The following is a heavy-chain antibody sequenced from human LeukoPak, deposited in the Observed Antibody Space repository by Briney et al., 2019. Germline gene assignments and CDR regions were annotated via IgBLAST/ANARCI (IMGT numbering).Heavy chain of an antibody. CDR2: IYSGGST. V-gene: IGHV3-53*01. CDR1: GFTVSSNY. CDR3: ARESRDYYDSSGYPQKPSYYFDY. D-gene: IGHD3-22*01. Sequence: PGGSLRLSSAASGFTVSSNYMSWVRQAPGKGLEWVSVIYSGGSTYYADSVKGRFTISRDNSKNTLYLQMNSLRAEDTAVYYCARESRDYYDSSGYPQKPSYYFDYWGQGTLVTVSS. J-gene: IGHJ4*02.